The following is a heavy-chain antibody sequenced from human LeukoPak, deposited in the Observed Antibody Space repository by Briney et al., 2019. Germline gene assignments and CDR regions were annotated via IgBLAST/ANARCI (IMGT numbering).Heavy chain of an antibody. CDR1: GGSIGSSYY. CDR3: ASSLATVKFSSY. J-gene: IGHJ4*02. Sequence: SETLSLTCTVSGGSIGSSYYWGWIRQPPGKGLEWIGTIFYSESTYSNPSLKSRVTISVDTSKNQFSLKLSSVTAADTAVYYCASSLATVKFSSYWGQGTLVTVSS. V-gene: IGHV4-39*01. D-gene: IGHD5-12*01. CDR2: IFYSEST.